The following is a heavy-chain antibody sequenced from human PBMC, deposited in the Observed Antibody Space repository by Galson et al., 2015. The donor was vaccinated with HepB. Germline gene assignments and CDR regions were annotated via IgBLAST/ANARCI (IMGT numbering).Heavy chain of an antibody. J-gene: IGHJ5*02. CDR2: IIPIFGTA. CDR3: ARVISGGYFDP. D-gene: IGHD2-15*01. V-gene: IGHV1-69*01. CDR1: GGTFSSSS. Sequence: SCKASGGTFSSSSITWVRQAPGQGPEWMGEIIPIFGTANYAQKFQGRVTITADESTSTAYMELSSLRSEDTAVYYCARVISGGYFDPWGQGTLVTVSS.